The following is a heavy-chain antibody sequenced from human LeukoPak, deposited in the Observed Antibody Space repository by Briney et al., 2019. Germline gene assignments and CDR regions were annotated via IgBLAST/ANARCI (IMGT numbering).Heavy chain of an antibody. Sequence: QPGGSLRLSCAASGFTFSSYSMNWVRQAPGKGLEWVSYIISRSSNIHYADSVKGRFTISRDNAKNSLYLQMNTLRDEDTAVYYCARYCSSSSCSGGFDYWGHGTLVTVSS. CDR1: GFTFSSYS. CDR3: ARYCSSSSCSGGFDY. V-gene: IGHV3-48*02. CDR2: IISRSSNI. D-gene: IGHD2-2*01. J-gene: IGHJ4*01.